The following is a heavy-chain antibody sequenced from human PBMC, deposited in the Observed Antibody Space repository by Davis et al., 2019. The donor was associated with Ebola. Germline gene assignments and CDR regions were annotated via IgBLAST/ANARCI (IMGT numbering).Heavy chain of an antibody. CDR2: TYYYRSKWYI. CDR3: ARGWLRSKFDN. V-gene: IGHV6-1*01. D-gene: IGHD5-12*01. J-gene: IGHJ4*02. CDR1: GDSVSGNNGA. Sequence: HSQTLSLTRAISGDSVSGNNGAWNWIRQSPSRGLEWLGRTYYYRSKWYIDYAESVRGRIIINPDTSKNQLSLQVNSVTPEDTAVYYCARGWLRSKFDNWGRGTLVTVSS.